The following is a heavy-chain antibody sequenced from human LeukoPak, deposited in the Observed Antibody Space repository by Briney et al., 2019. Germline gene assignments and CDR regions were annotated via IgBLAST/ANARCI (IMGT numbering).Heavy chain of an antibody. CDR2: IKQDGSEK. CDR3: ARAPYYGSGSYYNAPDYYYYGMDV. Sequence: GGSLRLSCAASGFTFSSYWMSWVRQAPGKGLEWVANIKQDGSEKYYVDSVKGRFTISRDNAKNSLYLQMNSLRAEDTAVYYCARAPYYGSGSYYNAPDYYYYGMDVWGKGTTVTVSS. J-gene: IGHJ6*04. V-gene: IGHV3-7*03. D-gene: IGHD3-10*01. CDR1: GFTFSSYW.